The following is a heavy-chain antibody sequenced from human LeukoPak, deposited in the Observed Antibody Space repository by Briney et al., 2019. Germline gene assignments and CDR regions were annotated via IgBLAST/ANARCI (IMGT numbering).Heavy chain of an antibody. Sequence: GGSLRLSCAASGFTFSSYGMHWVRQAPGKGLEWVAFIRYDESNKYHADSVKGRFTISRDNSKNTLYLQMNSLRAEDTAVYYCAKAREYYYDSSGLDPWGQGTLVTVSP. CDR1: GFTFSSYG. CDR2: IRYDESNK. D-gene: IGHD3-22*01. J-gene: IGHJ5*02. V-gene: IGHV3-30*02. CDR3: AKAREYYYDSSGLDP.